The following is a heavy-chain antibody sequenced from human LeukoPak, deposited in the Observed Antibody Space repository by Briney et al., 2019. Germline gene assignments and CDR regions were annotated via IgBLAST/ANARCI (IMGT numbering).Heavy chain of an antibody. CDR2: ISGSGGIT. CDR3: AELGITMIGGV. V-gene: IGHV3-23*01. J-gene: IGHJ6*04. D-gene: IGHD3-10*02. Sequence: PGGSLRLSCAASGITFSIYGMNWVRQAPGKGLEWVAAISGSGGITYYADSVKGRFTISRDNAKNSLYLQMNSLRAEDTAVYYCAELGITMIGGVWGKGTTVTISS. CDR1: GITFSIYG.